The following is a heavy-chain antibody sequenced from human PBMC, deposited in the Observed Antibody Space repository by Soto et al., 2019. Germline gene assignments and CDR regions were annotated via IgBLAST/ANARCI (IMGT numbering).Heavy chain of an antibody. CDR2: IFPSDSDT. CDR3: ARKDKSGYFNWFDP. J-gene: IGHJ5*02. CDR1: GYRFTSYW. D-gene: IGHD3-22*01. V-gene: IGHV5-51*04. Sequence: GESLKISCRTSGYRFTSYWIAWVRQMPGKGLEWMGIIFPSDSDTRYSPSFQGQVTISADRPTSTVFLQWASLKASDTAVYFCARKDKSGYFNWFDPWGQGTLVTVSS.